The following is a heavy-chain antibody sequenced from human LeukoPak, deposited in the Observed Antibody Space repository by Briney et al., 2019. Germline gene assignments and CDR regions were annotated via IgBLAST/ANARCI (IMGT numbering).Heavy chain of an antibody. CDR3: AREKYSSSSTLDYFDY. CDR1: GGSISSYY. V-gene: IGHV4-59*01. J-gene: IGHJ4*02. CDR2: IYYSGST. Sequence: SETLSLTCTVSGGSISSYYWSWIRQPPGKGLEWIGYIYYSGSTNYNPSLKSRVTISVDTSKNQFSLKLSSVTAADTAVYYCAREKYSSSSTLDYFDYWGQGTLVTVSS. D-gene: IGHD6-6*01.